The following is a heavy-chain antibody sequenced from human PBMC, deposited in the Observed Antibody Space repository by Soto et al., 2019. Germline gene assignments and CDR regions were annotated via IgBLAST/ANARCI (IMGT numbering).Heavy chain of an antibody. D-gene: IGHD3-16*01. V-gene: IGHV3-23*01. CDR1: GFTFSIYA. CDR2: ISGRGGTT. CDR3: AKVESIRGGASDY. Sequence: EVQLLVSGGGLVQPGESLRLSCAASGFTFSIYAMNWVRRAPGKGLGWVSTISGRGGTTYYAESVKGRFTISRDNSKNTLYLQMNSLRAEDTAVYYCAKVESIRGGASDYWGQGTLVTVSS. J-gene: IGHJ4*02.